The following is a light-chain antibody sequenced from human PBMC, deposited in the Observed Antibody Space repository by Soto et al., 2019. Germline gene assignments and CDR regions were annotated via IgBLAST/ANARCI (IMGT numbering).Light chain of an antibody. J-gene: IGKJ2*01. CDR1: QSVSSRY. CDR2: DAY. Sequence: EIVLTQSPATLSLSPGERATLSCGASQSVSSRYLAWYQQKPGLAPRLLIYDAYSRATGIPDRFSGSRSMTDFTLTISRLEPEEFAVYSCQPYCSSLYTFGQWTKLEIK. CDR3: QPYCSSLYT. V-gene: IGKV3D-20*01.